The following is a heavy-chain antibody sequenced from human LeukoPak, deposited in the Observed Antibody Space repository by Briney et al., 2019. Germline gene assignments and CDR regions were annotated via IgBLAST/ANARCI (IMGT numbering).Heavy chain of an antibody. Sequence: GASVKVSCKASGYTFTGYYMHWVRQAPGQGLEWMGWINPNSGGTNYAQKFQGRVTMTRDTSISTAYMELSRLRSDDTAVYYCATNTRRYYYYYMDVWGKGTTVTISS. V-gene: IGHV1-2*02. D-gene: IGHD2-8*01. CDR1: GYTFTGYY. CDR3: ATNTRRYYYYYMDV. CDR2: INPNSGGT. J-gene: IGHJ6*03.